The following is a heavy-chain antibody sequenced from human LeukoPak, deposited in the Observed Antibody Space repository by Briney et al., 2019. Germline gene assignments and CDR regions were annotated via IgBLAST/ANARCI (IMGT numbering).Heavy chain of an antibody. V-gene: IGHV1-18*01. J-gene: IGHJ3*02. CDR2: ISAYNGNT. Sequence: ASVKVSCKASGYTFTSYGISWVRQAPGQGLEWMGWISAYNGNTNYAQKLQGRVTITRNTSISTAYMELSSLRSEDTAVYYCARLNDAFDIWGQGTMVTVSS. CDR1: GYTFTSYG. CDR3: ARLNDAFDI.